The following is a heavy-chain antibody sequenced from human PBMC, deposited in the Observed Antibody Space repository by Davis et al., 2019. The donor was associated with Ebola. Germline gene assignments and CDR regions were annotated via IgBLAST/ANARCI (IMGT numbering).Heavy chain of an antibody. Sequence: GESLKISCAASGITFSDHYMDWVRQGPGQGLEWVARIRNKANSYTTEYAASVKGRFTISRDDSENSHYLQMNSLKTEDSAVYYCARATSGTYLLNYWGQGTLVTVSS. CDR3: ARATSGTYLLNY. V-gene: IGHV3-72*01. D-gene: IGHD1-26*01. J-gene: IGHJ4*02. CDR2: IRNKANSYTT. CDR1: GITFSDHY.